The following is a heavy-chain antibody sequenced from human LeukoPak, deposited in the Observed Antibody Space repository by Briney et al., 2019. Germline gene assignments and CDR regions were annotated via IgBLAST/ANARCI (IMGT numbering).Heavy chain of an antibody. D-gene: IGHD6-19*01. CDR1: GGSFSGYY. CDR2: INHSGST. CDR3: ARVVVYSSGWYCDY. V-gene: IGHV4-34*01. J-gene: IGHJ4*02. Sequence: SETLSLTCAVYGGSFSGYYWSWIRQPPGKGLERIGEINHSGSTNYNPSLKSRVTISVDTSKNQFSLKLSSVTAADTAVYYCARVVVYSSGWYCDYWGQGTLVTVSS.